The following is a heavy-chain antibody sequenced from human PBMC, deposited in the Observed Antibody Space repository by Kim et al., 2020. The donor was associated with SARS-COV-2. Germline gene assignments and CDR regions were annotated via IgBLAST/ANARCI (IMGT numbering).Heavy chain of an antibody. CDR1: GYTFTSYG. J-gene: IGHJ6*02. CDR3: ARDPGVVVVPAAIYYYYGMDV. Sequence: ASVKVSCKASGYTFTSYGISWVRQAPGQGLEWMGWISAYNGNTNYAQKLQGRVTMTTDTSTSTAYMELRSLRSDDTAVYYCARDPGVVVVPAAIYYYYGMDVWGQGTTVTVSS. D-gene: IGHD2-2*01. V-gene: IGHV1-18*01. CDR2: ISAYNGNT.